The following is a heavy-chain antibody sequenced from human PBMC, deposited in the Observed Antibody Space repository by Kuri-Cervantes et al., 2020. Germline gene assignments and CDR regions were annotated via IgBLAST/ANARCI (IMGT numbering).Heavy chain of an antibody. CDR2: INPNSGGT. J-gene: IGHJ4*02. CDR1: GGTFGSYI. V-gene: IGHV1-2*04. CDR3: ARTRAVALFIPDY. Sequence: ASVKVSCKASGGTFGSYIINWVRQAPGQGLEWMGWINPNSGGTNYAQKFQGWVTMTRDTPISTAYMELSRLRSDDTAVYYCARTRAVALFIPDYWGQGTLVTVSS. D-gene: IGHD6-19*01.